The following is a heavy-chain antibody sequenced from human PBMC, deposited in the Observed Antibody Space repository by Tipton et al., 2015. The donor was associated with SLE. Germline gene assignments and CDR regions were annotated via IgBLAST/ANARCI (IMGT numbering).Heavy chain of an antibody. Sequence: SLRLSCAASGFTFSTYVMNWVRQAPGKGLEWVSAISASGGDTYYADSVKGRFTISRDNSKNTLYLQMNTLRAEDTAKYYCARLVLAVAGTRWFDPWGQGTLVTVSS. D-gene: IGHD6-19*01. CDR3: ARLVLAVAGTRWFDP. CDR1: GFTFSTYV. V-gene: IGHV3-23*01. CDR2: ISASGGDT. J-gene: IGHJ5*02.